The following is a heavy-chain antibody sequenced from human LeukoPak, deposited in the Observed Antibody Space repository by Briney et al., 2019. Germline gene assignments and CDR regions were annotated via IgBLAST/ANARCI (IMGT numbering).Heavy chain of an antibody. V-gene: IGHV5-51*01. Sequence: GESLKISCKGSGYSFTSYWIGWVRQMPGKGLEWMGIIYPGDSDTRYSPSFQGQVAISADKSISTAYLQWSSLKASDTAMYYCARRHFDWLSTEYYFDYWGQGTLVTVSS. J-gene: IGHJ4*02. D-gene: IGHD3-9*01. CDR2: IYPGDSDT. CDR1: GYSFTSYW. CDR3: ARRHFDWLSTEYYFDY.